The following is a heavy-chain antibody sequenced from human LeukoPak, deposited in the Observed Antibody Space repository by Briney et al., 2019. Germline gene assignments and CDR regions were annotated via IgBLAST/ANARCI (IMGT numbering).Heavy chain of an antibody. Sequence: GGSLRLSCAASGFTFDDYAMHWVRQAPGKGLEWVSGISWNSGSIGYADSVKGRFTISRDNAKNSLYLQMNSLRAEDTALYYCAKDTGAAVAGSSPFDYWGQGTLVTVSS. D-gene: IGHD6-19*01. J-gene: IGHJ4*02. CDR3: AKDTGAAVAGSSPFDY. CDR2: ISWNSGSI. V-gene: IGHV3-9*01. CDR1: GFTFDDYA.